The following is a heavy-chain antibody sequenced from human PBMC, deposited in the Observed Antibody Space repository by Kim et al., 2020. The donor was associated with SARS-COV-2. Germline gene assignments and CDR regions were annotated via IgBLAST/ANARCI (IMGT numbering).Heavy chain of an antibody. D-gene: IGHD1-1*01. V-gene: IGHV3-21*01. CDR2: IGDYSSFI. Sequence: GGSLRLSCAASGFSFTSYTMNWVRQAPGKGLEWISTIGDYSSFIYYADSVKGRFTISRDDAKNSLYLQMNSLRAEDTAVYYCARDSFSGTSPPADYWGQGTLVPVS. CDR1: GFSFTSYT. CDR3: ARDSFSGTSPPADY. J-gene: IGHJ4*02.